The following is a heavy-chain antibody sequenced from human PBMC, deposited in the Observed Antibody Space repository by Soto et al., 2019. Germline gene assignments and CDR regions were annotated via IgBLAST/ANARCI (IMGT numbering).Heavy chain of an antibody. D-gene: IGHD2-2*01. CDR1: GFTVSSNY. CDR3: AMGGQLVDIVVVPAAPGHFDY. CDR2: IYSGGST. J-gene: IGHJ4*02. Sequence: GGSLRLSCAASGFTVSSNYMSWVRQAPGKGLEWVSVIYSGGSTYYADSVKGRFTISRDNSKNTLYLQMNSLRAGDTAVYYCAMGGQLVDIVVVPAAPGHFDYWGQGTLVTVSS. V-gene: IGHV3-53*01.